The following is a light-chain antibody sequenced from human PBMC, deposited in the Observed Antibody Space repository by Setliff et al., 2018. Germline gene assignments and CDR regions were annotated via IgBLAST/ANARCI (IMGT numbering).Light chain of an antibody. CDR3: QSYDSSLSGSGV. J-gene: IGLJ1*01. Sequence: QSVLTQPPSASGTPGQRVAISCSGSSSNIESNTVNWYQQLPGTAPKLLIYINSQRPSGVPDRFSGSKSGTSASLAITGLQAEDEADYYCQSYDSSLSGSGVFGTGTKVTVL. V-gene: IGLV1-44*01. CDR1: SSNIESNT. CDR2: INS.